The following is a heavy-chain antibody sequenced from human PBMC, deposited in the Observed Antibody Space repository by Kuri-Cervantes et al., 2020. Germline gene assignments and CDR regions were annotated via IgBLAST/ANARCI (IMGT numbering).Heavy chain of an antibody. CDR3: ARLDYLNYYGMDV. Sequence: GSLRLSCTVSGGSISSYYWSWIRQPAGKGLEWIGRIYTSGSTNYNPSLKSRVTISVDTSKNQFSLKLSSVTAADTAVYYCARLDYLNYYGMDVWGQGTTVTVSS. V-gene: IGHV4-4*07. CDR1: GGSISSYY. J-gene: IGHJ6*02. CDR2: IYTSGST. D-gene: IGHD3-16*01.